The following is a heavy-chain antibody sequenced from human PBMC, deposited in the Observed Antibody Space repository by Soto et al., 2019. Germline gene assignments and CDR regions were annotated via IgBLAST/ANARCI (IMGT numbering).Heavy chain of an antibody. D-gene: IGHD3-22*01. CDR1: GFSLSTSGVG. J-gene: IGHJ3*02. V-gene: IGHV2-5*02. CDR3: AHLLATYYYDSSGPGAFDI. CDR2: IYWDDDK. Sequence: TLVNPTQTLTLTCTFSGFSLSTSGVGVGWIRQPPGKALEWLALIYWDDDKRYSPSLKSRLTITKDTSKNQVVLTMTNMDPVDTATYYCAHLLATYYYDSSGPGAFDIWGQGTMVTVS.